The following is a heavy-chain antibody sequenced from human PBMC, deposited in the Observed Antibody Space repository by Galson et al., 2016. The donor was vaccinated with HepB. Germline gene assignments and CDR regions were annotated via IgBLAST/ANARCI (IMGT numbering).Heavy chain of an antibody. CDR1: GFSFSTSG. Sequence: SLRLSCAASGFSFSTSGMSWVRQTPGRGLEWVSGITGSGDATHYADSVRGRFTISRDNSKKTLYLYMNSLRAGDKAVYYCGKHGGFDYWGQGALVTVSS. CDR2: ITGSGDAT. CDR3: GKHGGFDY. J-gene: IGHJ4*02. D-gene: IGHD3-16*01. V-gene: IGHV3-23*01.